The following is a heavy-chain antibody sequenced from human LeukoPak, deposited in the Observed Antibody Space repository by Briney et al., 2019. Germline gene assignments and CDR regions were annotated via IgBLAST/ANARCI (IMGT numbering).Heavy chain of an antibody. J-gene: IGHJ5*02. CDR1: GYTFTSYG. CDR3: ARTYYYGSGSYLGPHYDWFDP. Sequence: GASVKVSCKASGYTFTSYGISWVRQAPGQGREWMGWISAYNGNTNYAQKVQGRVTITTDTSTSTAYMELRSLRSDDTAVYYCARTYYYGSGSYLGPHYDWFDPWGQGTLVTVSS. V-gene: IGHV1-18*01. CDR2: ISAYNGNT. D-gene: IGHD3-10*01.